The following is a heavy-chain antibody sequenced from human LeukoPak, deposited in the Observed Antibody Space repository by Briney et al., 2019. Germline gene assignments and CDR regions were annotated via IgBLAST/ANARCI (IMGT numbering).Heavy chain of an antibody. CDR2: IYSGDTYS. CDR1: GDSFTSYW. J-gene: IGHJ4*02. D-gene: IGHD3-10*01. Sequence: GEYPKISCKGTGDSFTSYWIDWARQMPGKGLEWMGVIYSGDTYSRVGPSFQGQVTISADKSISTAYPQWSSLKDSDTAMYYCARRTVRGVIKIPFDYWGQGTLVT. CDR3: ARRTVRGVIKIPFDY. V-gene: IGHV5-51*01.